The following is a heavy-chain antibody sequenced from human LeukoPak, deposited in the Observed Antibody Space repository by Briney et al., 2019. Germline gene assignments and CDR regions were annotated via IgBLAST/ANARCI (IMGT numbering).Heavy chain of an antibody. CDR2: IRYDGSNK. J-gene: IGHJ4*02. Sequence: PGGSLRLSCAAPGFTFSGSGMHWVRQAPGKGLEWVTFIRYDGSNKYYTDSVKGRFTISRDNSKNTLYLQMDSLRAEDTAVYYCARDYDFWSGYYSPTRGYFGYWGQGTLVTVSS. CDR1: GFTFSGSG. D-gene: IGHD3-3*01. CDR3: ARDYDFWSGYYSPTRGYFGY. V-gene: IGHV3-30*02.